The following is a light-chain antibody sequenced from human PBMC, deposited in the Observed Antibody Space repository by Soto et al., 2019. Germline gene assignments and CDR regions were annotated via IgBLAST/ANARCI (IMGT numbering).Light chain of an antibody. CDR1: NIGSKS. J-gene: IGLJ1*01. CDR2: YDS. V-gene: IGLV3-21*04. Sequence: SYELTQPPSVSVAPGKTARITCGGNNIGSKSVHWYQQKPGQAPVVVIYYDSDRPSGMPERFSGSNSGNTATLTISRVEAGDEADYYCQVWDRSSDHSVFGTGTKLTVL. CDR3: QVWDRSSDHSV.